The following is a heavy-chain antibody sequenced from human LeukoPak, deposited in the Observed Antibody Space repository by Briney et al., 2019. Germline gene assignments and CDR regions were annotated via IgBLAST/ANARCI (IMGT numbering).Heavy chain of an antibody. V-gene: IGHV3-48*01. CDR2: ISSSSSTI. CDR1: GFTFSSYE. Sequence: GGSLRLSCAASGFTFSSYEMNWVRQAPGKGLEWVSYISSSSSTIYYADSVKGRFTISRDNAKNSLYLQMNSLRAEDTAVYYCARERGYSYGFVDYWGQGTLVTVSS. J-gene: IGHJ4*02. D-gene: IGHD5-18*01. CDR3: ARERGYSYGFVDY.